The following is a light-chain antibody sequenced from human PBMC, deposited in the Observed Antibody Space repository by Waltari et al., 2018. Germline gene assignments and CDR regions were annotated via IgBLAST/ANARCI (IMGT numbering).Light chain of an antibody. V-gene: IGKV3-11*01. CDR1: QSVSSY. Sequence: EIVLTQSPATLSLSPGEGATLSCRASQSVSSYLAWYQQNPGQAPRLLIYDASNRATGIPARFSGSGSGTDFTLTISSLEPEDFAVYYCQQRSNSYTFGQGTKLEI. CDR3: QQRSNSYT. CDR2: DAS. J-gene: IGKJ2*01.